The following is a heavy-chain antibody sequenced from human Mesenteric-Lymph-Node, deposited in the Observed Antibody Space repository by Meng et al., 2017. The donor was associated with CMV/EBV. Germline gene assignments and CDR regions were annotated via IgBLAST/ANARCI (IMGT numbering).Heavy chain of an antibody. V-gene: IGHV3-9*01. CDR1: GFTFDAFA. J-gene: IGHJ4*02. CDR3: ARPMVRGVIINRAYFDY. D-gene: IGHD3-10*01. CDR2: ISWHGGII. Sequence: LSLTCAGSGFTFDAFAMHWVRQAPGKGLEWVSGISWHGGIIGYADSVKGRFTISRDNSKNTLYLQMNSLRAEDTAVYYCARPMVRGVIINRAYFDYWGQGTLVTVSS.